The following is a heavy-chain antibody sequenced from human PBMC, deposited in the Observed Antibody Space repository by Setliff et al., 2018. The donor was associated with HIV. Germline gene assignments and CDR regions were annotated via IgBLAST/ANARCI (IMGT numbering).Heavy chain of an antibody. CDR3: MRGRSITIFGVAYFDF. J-gene: IGHJ4*02. CDR1: GVSTISSSSSYY. V-gene: IGHV4-39*07. D-gene: IGHD3-3*01. CDR2: ISHSGTT. Sequence: SETLSLTCIVSGVSTISSSSSYYWGWNRQPPGKGLEWIGYISHSGTTYYNPSLKSRVTISVDMSNNQFSLKVTSVTAADTAVYYCMRGRSITIFGVAYFDFWGQGTQVTVSS.